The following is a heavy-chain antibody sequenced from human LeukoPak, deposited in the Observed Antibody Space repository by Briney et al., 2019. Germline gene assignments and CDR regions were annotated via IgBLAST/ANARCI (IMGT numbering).Heavy chain of an antibody. D-gene: IGHD4-23*01. V-gene: IGHV3-21*01. CDR1: GFTFSSYS. CDR2: ISSSSSYI. CDR3: ARADDYGGNLDAFDI. Sequence: GGSLRLSCAASGFTFSSYSMNWVRQAPGKGLEWVSSISSSSSYIHYADSVKGRFTISRDNAKNSLYLLMNSLRAEDTAVYYCARADDYGGNLDAFDIWGQGTMVTVSS. J-gene: IGHJ3*02.